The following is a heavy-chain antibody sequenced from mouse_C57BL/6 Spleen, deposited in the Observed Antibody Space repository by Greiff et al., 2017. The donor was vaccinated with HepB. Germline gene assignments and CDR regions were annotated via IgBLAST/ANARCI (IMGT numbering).Heavy chain of an antibody. D-gene: IGHD1-1*01. J-gene: IGHJ2*01. Sequence: EVKLMESEGGLVQPGSSMKLSCTASGFTFSDYYMAWVRQVPEKGLEWVANINYDGSSTYYLDSLKSRFIISRDNAKNILYLQMSSLKSEDTATYYCARDLRYFDYWGKGTTLTVSS. CDR1: GFTFSDYY. CDR3: ARDLRYFDY. V-gene: IGHV5-16*01. CDR2: INYDGSST.